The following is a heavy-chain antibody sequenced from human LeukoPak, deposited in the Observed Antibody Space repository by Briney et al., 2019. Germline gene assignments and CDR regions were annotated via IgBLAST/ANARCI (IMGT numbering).Heavy chain of an antibody. D-gene: IGHD5-18*01. V-gene: IGHV3-74*01. CDR3: ARDAVDTANAV. J-gene: IGHJ6*02. CDR2: ISSDGSIT. CDR1: GFTFTTYW. Sequence: GGSLRLSCAASGFTFTTYWMHWVRQAPGKGLVWVSHISSDGSITSYADSVKGRFTISRDNAKNTLYLQMNSLRAEDTAVYYCARDAVDTANAVWGQGTTVTVSS.